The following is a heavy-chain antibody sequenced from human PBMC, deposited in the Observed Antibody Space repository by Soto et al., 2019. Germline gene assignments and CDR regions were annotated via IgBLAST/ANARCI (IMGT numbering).Heavy chain of an antibody. Sequence: STYAISSVRQAPGQGLEWMGEIIPIFDTRNYAQKLQGRVTITADGPTSTVHMEQSSLRSEERAVYYCARSRGWCLPFRFDYWGQGPPVTVSS. CDR2: IIPIFDTR. CDR1: STYA. D-gene: IGHD2-21*02. CDR3: ARSRGWCLPFRFDY. V-gene: IGHV1-69*01. J-gene: IGHJ4*02.